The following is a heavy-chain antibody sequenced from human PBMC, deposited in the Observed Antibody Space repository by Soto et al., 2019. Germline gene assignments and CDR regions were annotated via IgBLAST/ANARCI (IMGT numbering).Heavy chain of an antibody. D-gene: IGHD1-7*01. CDR2: ISYDGSNK. J-gene: IGHJ4*02. CDR1: GFTFSSYG. V-gene: IGHV3-30*18. CDR3: AKDRVGGTFYTPLGF. Sequence: GGSLRLSCAASGFTFSSYGMHWVRQAPGKGLEWVAVISYDGSNKYYADSVKGRFTISRDNSKNTLSLHLNTLKPEDTAVYHCAKDRVGGTFYTPLGFWGQGTLVTVSS.